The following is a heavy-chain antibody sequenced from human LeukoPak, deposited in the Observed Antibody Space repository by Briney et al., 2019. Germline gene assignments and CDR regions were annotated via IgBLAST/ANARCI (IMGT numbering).Heavy chain of an antibody. CDR3: ARQSGIAAAGPWYYYYYGMDV. V-gene: IGHV4-59*08. CDR1: GGSISSYY. Sequence: SETLSLTCTVSGGSISSYYWSWIRQPPGKGLEWIGYIYYSGSTNYNPSLKSRVTISVDTSKNQFSLKLSSVTAADTAVYYCARQSGIAAAGPWYYYYYGMDVWGQGTTVTVSS. D-gene: IGHD6-13*01. CDR2: IYYSGST. J-gene: IGHJ6*02.